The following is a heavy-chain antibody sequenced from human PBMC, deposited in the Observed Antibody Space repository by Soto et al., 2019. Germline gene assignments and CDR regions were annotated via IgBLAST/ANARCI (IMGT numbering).Heavy chain of an antibody. CDR2: ISYAGNDN. D-gene: IGHD6-19*01. J-gene: IGHJ3*01. V-gene: IGHV3-30-3*01. CDR1: GFTLSSHV. Sequence: QVQLVESGGGVVQPGRSLRLSCAASGFTLSSHVMHWVRQAPGKGLEWVARISYAGNDNYYAYSVKGRFTISRDNSKKTLYLQMTGLRADDTAVYYCARDRQQWLEPGGGALPFWGQGTMVIVSS. CDR3: ARDRQQWLEPGGGALPF.